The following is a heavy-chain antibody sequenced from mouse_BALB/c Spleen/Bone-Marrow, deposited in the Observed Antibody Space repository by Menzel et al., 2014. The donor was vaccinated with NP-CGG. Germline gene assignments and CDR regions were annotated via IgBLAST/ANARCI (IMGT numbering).Heavy chain of an antibody. CDR2: ISNGGGST. J-gene: IGHJ3*01. V-gene: IGHV5-12*02. CDR3: ASTYYGNPFAY. D-gene: IGHD2-10*01. CDR1: GFIFSDYY. Sequence: EVQVVESGGGLVQPGGSLKLSCATSGFIFSDYYLYWVRQTPEKRLEWVAYISNGGGSTYYPDTVKGRFTISRDNAKNTLYLQMSRLKSEDTAMYYCASTYYGNPFAYWGQGTLVTVSA.